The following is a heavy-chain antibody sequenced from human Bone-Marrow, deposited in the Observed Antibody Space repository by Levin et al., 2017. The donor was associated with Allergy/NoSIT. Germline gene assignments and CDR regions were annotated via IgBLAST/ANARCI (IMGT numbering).Heavy chain of an antibody. V-gene: IGHV3-30*18. CDR2: ISYDGTNK. CDR3: AKEGAAAGIAGGYYFDY. CDR1: GFTFSSYG. J-gene: IGHJ4*02. D-gene: IGHD6-13*01. Sequence: GGSLRLSCAASGFTFSSYGMHWVRQAPGKGLEWVAVISYDGTNKYYADSVKGRFTVSRDNSMDTLILQMNNLRLDDTAVYYCAKEGAAAGIAGGYYFDYWGQGTLVSVSS.